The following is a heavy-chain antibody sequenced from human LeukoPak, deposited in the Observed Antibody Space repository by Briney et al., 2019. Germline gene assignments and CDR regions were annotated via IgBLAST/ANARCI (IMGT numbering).Heavy chain of an antibody. CDR2: IYYSGST. D-gene: IGHD3-22*01. CDR1: GGSISSYY. Sequence: SETLSLTCTVSGGSISSYYWSWIRQPPGKGLEWIGYIYYSGSTNYNPSLKSRVTISVDTSKHQFSLNLTSVTAADTAVYYCAAYDSSGYYWGEYWGQGTLVTVSS. CDR3: AAYDSSGYYWGEY. V-gene: IGHV4-59*01. J-gene: IGHJ4*02.